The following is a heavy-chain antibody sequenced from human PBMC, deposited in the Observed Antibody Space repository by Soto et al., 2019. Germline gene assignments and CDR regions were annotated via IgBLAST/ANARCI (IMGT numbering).Heavy chain of an antibody. CDR1: GFTFSSYA. V-gene: IGHV3-30-3*01. D-gene: IGHD2-2*01. CDR3: ARDPRVVPAATRRRDQIYYYGMEV. CDR2: ISYDGSNK. J-gene: IGHJ6*02. Sequence: QVQLVESGGGVVQPGRSLRLSCAASGFTFSSYAMHWVRQAPGKGLEWVAVISYDGSNKYYADSVKGRFTISRDNSKNTLYLQMNSLRDEDTAVYYCARDPRVVPAATRRRDQIYYYGMEVWGQGTTVTVSS.